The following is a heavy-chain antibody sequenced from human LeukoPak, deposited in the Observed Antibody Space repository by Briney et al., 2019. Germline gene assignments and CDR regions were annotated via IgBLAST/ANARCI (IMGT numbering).Heavy chain of an antibody. CDR3: AREEQLVFPLDY. Sequence: PSETLSLTCAVYGGSFSGYYWSWIRQPPGKWLEWIGEINHSGSTNYNPSLKSRVTISVDTSKNQFSLKLSSVTAADTAVYYCAREEQLVFPLDYWGQGTLVTVSS. CDR1: GGSFSGYY. CDR2: INHSGST. V-gene: IGHV4-34*01. D-gene: IGHD6-6*01. J-gene: IGHJ4*02.